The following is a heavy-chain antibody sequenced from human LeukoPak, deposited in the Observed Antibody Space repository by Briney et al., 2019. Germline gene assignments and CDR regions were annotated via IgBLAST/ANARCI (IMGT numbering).Heavy chain of an antibody. V-gene: IGHV3-74*01. D-gene: IGHD4-17*01. CDR3: ARPQHGDLYAFDI. Sequence: GGSLRLSCAASGFTFTSYWMHWVRQAPGKGLVWVSRVDGDGSTTTYADSVKGRFTISRDNATNTLYLQMNSLRAEDTAVYYCARPQHGDLYAFDIWGQGTMVTVSS. CDR2: VDGDGSTT. J-gene: IGHJ3*02. CDR1: GFTFTSYW.